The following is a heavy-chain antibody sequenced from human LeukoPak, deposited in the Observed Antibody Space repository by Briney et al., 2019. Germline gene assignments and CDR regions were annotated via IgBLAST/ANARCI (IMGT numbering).Heavy chain of an antibody. CDR2: ISGSGGST. CDR3: AKDQGRDGYNCIDY. Sequence: GGSLRLSCAASGFTFSSYAISWVRQAPGKGLEWVSAISGSGGSTYYADSVKGRFTISRDNSKNTLYLQMNSLRAEDTAVYYCAKDQGRDGYNCIDYWGQGTLVTVSS. CDR1: GFTFSSYA. J-gene: IGHJ4*02. D-gene: IGHD5-24*01. V-gene: IGHV3-23*01.